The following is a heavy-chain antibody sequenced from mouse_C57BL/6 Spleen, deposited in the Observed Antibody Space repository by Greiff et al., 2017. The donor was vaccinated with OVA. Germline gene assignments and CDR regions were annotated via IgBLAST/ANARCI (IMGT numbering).Heavy chain of an antibody. J-gene: IGHJ2*01. Sequence: EVQLQQSGPELVKPGASVKISCKASGYTFTDYYMNWVKQSHGKSLEWIGDINPNNGGTSYNQKFKGKATLTVDKSSSTAYMELRSLTSEDSAVYYCARWGTTPKATRYYFDYWGQGTTLTVSS. CDR1: GYTFTDYY. CDR3: ARWGTTPKATRYYFDY. D-gene: IGHD1-1*01. V-gene: IGHV1-26*01. CDR2: INPNNGGT.